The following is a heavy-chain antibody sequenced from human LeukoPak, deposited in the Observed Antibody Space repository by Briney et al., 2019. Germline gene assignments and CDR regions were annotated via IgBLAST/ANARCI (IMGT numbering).Heavy chain of an antibody. CDR1: GFTFSSYG. CDR2: IRYDGSNK. V-gene: IGHV3-30*02. CDR3: AKGHYDFWSGQPDAFDI. J-gene: IGHJ3*02. Sequence: GGSLRLSCAASGFTFSSYGMHWVRQAPGKGLEWVAFIRYDGSNKYYADSVKGRFTISRDNSKNTLYLQMNSLRAEDTAVYYCAKGHYDFWSGQPDAFDIWGKGTTVTVSS. D-gene: IGHD3-3*01.